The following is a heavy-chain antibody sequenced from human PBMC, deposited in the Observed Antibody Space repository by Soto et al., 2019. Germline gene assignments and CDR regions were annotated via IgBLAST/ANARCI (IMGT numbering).Heavy chain of an antibody. J-gene: IGHJ4*02. V-gene: IGHV3-30*18. CDR1: GFTFSRYG. D-gene: IGHD5-18*01. CDR3: VKDREYSYGYADY. CDR2: IPYDRGNS. Sequence: QVHLVESGGGVVQPGRSLRLSCAASGFTFSRYGMYWVRQAPGRGLEWVAFIPYDRGNSYYADSVKGRFTISRDNSKNTLYLQMNSLTAEDTAVYYCVKDREYSYGYADYWGQGALVTVSS.